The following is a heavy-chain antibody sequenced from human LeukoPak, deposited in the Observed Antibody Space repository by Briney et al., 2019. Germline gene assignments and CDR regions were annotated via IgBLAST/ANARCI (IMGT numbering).Heavy chain of an antibody. Sequence: SSETLSLTCTVSGGSISSYYWSWIRQPPGKGLEWIGYIYYSGSTNYNPSLKSRVTISVDTSKNQFSLKLSSVTAADTAVYYCAREGPRYSSGWYYYFDYRGQGTLVTVSS. CDR3: AREGPRYSSGWYYYFDY. CDR2: IYYSGST. J-gene: IGHJ4*02. CDR1: GGSISSYY. D-gene: IGHD6-19*01. V-gene: IGHV4-59*01.